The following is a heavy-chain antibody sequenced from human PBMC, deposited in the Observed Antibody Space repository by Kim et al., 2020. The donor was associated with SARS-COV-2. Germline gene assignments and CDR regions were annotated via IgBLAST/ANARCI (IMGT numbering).Heavy chain of an antibody. V-gene: IGHV3-30*18. Sequence: GGSLRLSCAASGFTFSSYGMHWVRQAPGKGLEWVAVISYDGSNKYYADSVKGRFTISRDNSKNTLYLQMNSLRAEDTAVYYCAKSVWEPVFGVPVPYGMDVWGQGTTVTVSS. CDR1: GFTFSSYG. CDR3: AKSVWEPVFGVPVPYGMDV. CDR2: ISYDGSNK. J-gene: IGHJ6*02. D-gene: IGHD3-3*01.